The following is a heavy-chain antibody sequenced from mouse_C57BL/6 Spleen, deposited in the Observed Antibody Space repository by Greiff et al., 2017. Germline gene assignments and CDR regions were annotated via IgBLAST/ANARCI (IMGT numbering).Heavy chain of an antibody. CDR3: TRGKFSTTVHFDY. CDR2: IDPETGGT. CDR1: GYTFTDYE. Sequence: VQLQQSGAELVRPGASVTLSCKASGYTFTDYEMHWVKQTPVHGLEWIGAIDPETGGTAYNQKFKGKAILTADKSSSTAYMELRSLTSEDSAVYYCTRGKFSTTVHFDYWGQGTTLTVSS. V-gene: IGHV1-15*01. J-gene: IGHJ2*01. D-gene: IGHD1-1*01.